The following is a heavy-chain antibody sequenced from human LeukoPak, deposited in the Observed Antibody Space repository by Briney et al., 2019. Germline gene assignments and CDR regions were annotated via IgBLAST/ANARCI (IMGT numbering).Heavy chain of an antibody. CDR1: GYTFTSYD. CDR2: MNPNSGNT. D-gene: IGHD3-3*01. CDR3: ARGRDTTFGVVNGNWFDP. J-gene: IGHJ5*02. Sequence: GASVKVSCKASGYTFTSYDINWVRQATGQGLEWMGWMNPNSGNTGYAQKFQGRVTMTRNTSISTAYMELSSLRSEDTAVYYCARGRDTTFGVVNGNWFDPWGQGTLVTVSS. V-gene: IGHV1-8*01.